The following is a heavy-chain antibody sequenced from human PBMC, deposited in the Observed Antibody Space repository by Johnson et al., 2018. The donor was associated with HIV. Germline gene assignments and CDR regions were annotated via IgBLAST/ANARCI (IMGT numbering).Heavy chain of an antibody. J-gene: IGHJ3*02. CDR1: GFSFDDYA. CDR3: AKDLSGYSYGYGAFDI. V-gene: IGHV3-9*01. D-gene: IGHD5-18*01. Sequence: VQLVESGGRLIQPGRSLRLSCAASGFSFDDYAMHWVRQVPGKGLEWVAGLTWNSGRKGYADSVKGRFTISRDNSKNTLYLQMNSLRAEDTAVYYWAKDLSGYSYGYGAFDIWGQGTMVTVSS. CDR2: LTWNSGRK.